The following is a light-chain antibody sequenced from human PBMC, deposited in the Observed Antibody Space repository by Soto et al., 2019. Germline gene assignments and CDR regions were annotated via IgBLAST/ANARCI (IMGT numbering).Light chain of an antibody. Sequence: DIQMTQSPSSLSASVGDRVTITCRASQSISSFLTWYQQKAGKAPKLLIYAASSLQSGVPSRLSGSGSGTDFTLTISSLQPEDFATYYCQQSYSTPRTFGQGTKVDI. J-gene: IGKJ1*01. CDR1: QSISSF. CDR2: AAS. V-gene: IGKV1-39*01. CDR3: QQSYSTPRT.